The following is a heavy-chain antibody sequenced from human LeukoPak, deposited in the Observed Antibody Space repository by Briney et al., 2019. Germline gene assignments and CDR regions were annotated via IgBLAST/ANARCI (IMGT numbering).Heavy chain of an antibody. D-gene: IGHD3-3*01. Sequence: SETLSLTCTVSGGSISSSSYYWGWIRQPPGKGLERIGSIYYSGSTYYNPSLKSRVTISVDTSKNQFSLKLSSVTAADTAVYYCARVYDFWSGYFYAFDIWGQGTMVTVSS. CDR2: IYYSGST. V-gene: IGHV4-39*07. CDR3: ARVYDFWSGYFYAFDI. J-gene: IGHJ3*02. CDR1: GGSISSSSYY.